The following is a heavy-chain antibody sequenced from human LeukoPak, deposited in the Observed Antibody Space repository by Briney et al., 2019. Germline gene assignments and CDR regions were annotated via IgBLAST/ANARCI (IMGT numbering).Heavy chain of an antibody. V-gene: IGHV1-46*01. D-gene: IGHD3-10*01. CDR1: GYTFTSYY. Sequence: ASVKVSCKASGYTFTSYYMHWVRQAPGQGLEWMGIINPSGGSTSYAQKFQGRVTITADKSTSTAYMELSSLRSEDTAVYYCARAPYGSGSYPDYYYMDVWGKGTTVTVSS. J-gene: IGHJ6*03. CDR3: ARAPYGSGSYPDYYYMDV. CDR2: INPSGGST.